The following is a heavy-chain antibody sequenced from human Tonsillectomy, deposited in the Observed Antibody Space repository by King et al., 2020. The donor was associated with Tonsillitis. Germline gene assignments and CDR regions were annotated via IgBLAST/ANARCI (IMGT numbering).Heavy chain of an antibody. CDR1: GFTFSNYA. D-gene: IGHD4-17*01. Sequence: VQLVESGGGLVQPGGSLRLSCAASGFTFSNYAMSWVRQAPGMGLEWVSAISGSGDTTYYADSVNGRFTISRDNSKNTLYLQMNSLRAEDTAKYYCAKDPSTGDYAPEGHDYWGQGTLVTVSS. CDR3: AKDPSTGDYAPEGHDY. CDR2: ISGSGDTT. V-gene: IGHV3-23*04. J-gene: IGHJ4*02.